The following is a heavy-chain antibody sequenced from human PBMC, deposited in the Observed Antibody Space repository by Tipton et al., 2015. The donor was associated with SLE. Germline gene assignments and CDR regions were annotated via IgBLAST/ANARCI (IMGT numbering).Heavy chain of an antibody. D-gene: IGHD3-10*01. V-gene: IGHV4-59*01. CDR1: GGSISSYY. CDR2: IYYSGST. J-gene: IGHJ6*02. Sequence: TLSLTCTVSGGSISSYYWSWIRQPPGKGLEWIGYIYYSGSTNYNPSLKSRVTISVDTSKNQFSLKLSSVTAADTAVYYCARHDGFGENRMDVWGQGTTVTVSS. CDR3: ARHDGFGENRMDV.